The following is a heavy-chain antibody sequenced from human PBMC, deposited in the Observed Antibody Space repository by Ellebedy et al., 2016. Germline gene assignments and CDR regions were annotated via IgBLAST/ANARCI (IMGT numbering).Heavy chain of an antibody. D-gene: IGHD3-9*01. V-gene: IGHV3-33*01. J-gene: IGHJ4*02. CDR1: GFTFSKYG. CDR3: MGLNYDILTGFFSNY. CDR2: IWFDGSNE. Sequence: GGSLRLSCAASGFTFSKYGMHWVRQAPGKGLEWVSLIWFDGSNEYYADSVKGRFTISRDNSKNTVFLQMNSLRGEDTAVYYCMGLNYDILTGFFSNYWGQGTLVTVSS.